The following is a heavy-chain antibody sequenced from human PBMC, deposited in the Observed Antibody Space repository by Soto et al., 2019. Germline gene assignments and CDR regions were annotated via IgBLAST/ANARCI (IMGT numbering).Heavy chain of an antibody. J-gene: IGHJ4*02. V-gene: IGHV4-34*01. D-gene: IGHD2-15*01. CDR1: EGKCVGYD. CDR2: INHSGST. CDR3: ARRYCSASYCSYFDY. Sequence: TQSHRYTVEEGKCVGYDGSWISPTQGKGLEWIGEINHSGSTSYNPSLNSRVTTSVDTSKNQFSLRLSSVTAADTAIYYCARRYCSASYCSYFDYWGRATLV.